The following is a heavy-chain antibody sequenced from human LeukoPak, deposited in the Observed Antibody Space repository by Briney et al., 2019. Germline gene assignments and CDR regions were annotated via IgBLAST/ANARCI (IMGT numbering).Heavy chain of an antibody. CDR2: IYHSGST. CDR1: GYSISSGYY. J-gene: IGHJ4*02. V-gene: IGHV4-38-2*02. Sequence: SETLSLTCTVSGYSISSGYYWGWIRQPPGKGLEWIGSIYHSGSTNYNPSLKSRVTISVDTSKNQFSLKLSSVTAADTAVYYCARGGGYSYGYSYYFDYWGQGTLVIVSS. CDR3: ARGGGYSYGYSYYFDY. D-gene: IGHD5-18*01.